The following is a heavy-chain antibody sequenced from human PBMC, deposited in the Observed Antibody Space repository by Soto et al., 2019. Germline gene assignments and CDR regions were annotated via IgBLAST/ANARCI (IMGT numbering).Heavy chain of an antibody. Sequence: ESGGGVVQPGRSLRLSCAASGFTFSSYGMHWVRQAPGKGLEWVAVISYDGSNKYYADSVKGRFTISRDNSKNTLYLQMNSLRAEDTAVYYCAKDAAARIAAASYWGQGTLVTVSS. J-gene: IGHJ4*02. CDR1: GFTFSSYG. CDR3: AKDAAARIAAASY. CDR2: ISYDGSNK. V-gene: IGHV3-30*18. D-gene: IGHD6-6*01.